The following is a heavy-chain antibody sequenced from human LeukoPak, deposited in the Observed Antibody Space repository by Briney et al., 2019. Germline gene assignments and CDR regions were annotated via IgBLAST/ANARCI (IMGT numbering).Heavy chain of an antibody. CDR1: GFKFSNYA. J-gene: IGHJ6*03. CDR3: ARVGSHSGSLSLIKRNYYYYYYMDV. CDR2: IKQDASEK. D-gene: IGHD3-10*01. Sequence: PGGSLRLACSASGFKFSNYAMHWVRQAPGKGLEWVANIKQDASEKYYVDSVKGRFTISRDNAKNSLYLQMNSLRAEDTAVYYCARVGSHSGSLSLIKRNYYYYYYMDVWGKGTTVTISS. V-gene: IGHV3-7*01.